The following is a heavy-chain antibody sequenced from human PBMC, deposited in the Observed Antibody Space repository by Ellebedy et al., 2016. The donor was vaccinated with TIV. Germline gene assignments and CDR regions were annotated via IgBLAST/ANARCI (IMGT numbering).Heavy chain of an antibody. CDR2: IYQDGGVQ. V-gene: IGHV3-7*01. J-gene: IGHJ5*02. CDR3: ARRGSYGDYAVQINSWFDT. CDR1: GFSFRSYW. Sequence: PGGSLRLSCAASGFSFRSYWMGWVRQAPGKGLGWVANIYQDGGVQYYVDSVKGRFTISRANADNSLFLQMNRLRPEDTAVYFCARRGSYGDYAVQINSWFDTWGRGTLVAVSS. D-gene: IGHD4-17*01.